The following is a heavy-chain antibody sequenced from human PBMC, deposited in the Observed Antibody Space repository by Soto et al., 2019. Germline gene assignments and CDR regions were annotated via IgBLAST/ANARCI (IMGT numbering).Heavy chain of an antibody. Sequence: PGGPLRLSCAASGFTFSSYSLNLVRQALGKGLEWVSSISSSSSYIYYADSVKGRFTISRDNAKNSLYLQMNSLRAEDTDVYYCARDQTLAAPGAKVWGQGTTVTVSS. J-gene: IGHJ6*01. CDR1: GFTFSSYS. CDR3: ARDQTLAAPGAKV. V-gene: IGHV3-21*01. D-gene: IGHD6-6*01. CDR2: ISSSSSYI.